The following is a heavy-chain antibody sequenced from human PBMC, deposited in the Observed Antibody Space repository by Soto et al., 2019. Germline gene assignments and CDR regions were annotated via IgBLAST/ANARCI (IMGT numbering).Heavy chain of an antibody. CDR1: GFTFSSYA. D-gene: IGHD2-21*02. V-gene: IGHV3-30-3*01. Sequence: PGGSLRLSCAASGFTFSSYAMHWVRQAPGKGLEWVAVISYDGSNKYYADSVKGRFTISRDNSKNTLYLQMNSLRAEDTAVYYCASLGSIVVVTAAYNWFDPWGQGTLVTVSS. CDR3: ASLGSIVVVTAAYNWFDP. J-gene: IGHJ5*02. CDR2: ISYDGSNK.